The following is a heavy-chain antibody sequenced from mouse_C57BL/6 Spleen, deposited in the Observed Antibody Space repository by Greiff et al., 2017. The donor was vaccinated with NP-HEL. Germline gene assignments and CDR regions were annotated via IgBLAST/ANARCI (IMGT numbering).Heavy chain of an antibody. V-gene: IGHV6-3*01. CDR3: TGDGPPFAY. Sequence: EVKLEESGGGLVQPGGSMKLSCVASGFTFSNYWMNWVRQSPEKGLEWVAQIRLKSDNYATHYAESVKGRFTISRDDSKSSVYLQMNNLRAEDTGIYYCTGDGPPFAYWGQGTLVTVSA. CDR2: IRLKSDNYAT. D-gene: IGHD2-3*01. CDR1: GFTFSNYW. J-gene: IGHJ3*01.